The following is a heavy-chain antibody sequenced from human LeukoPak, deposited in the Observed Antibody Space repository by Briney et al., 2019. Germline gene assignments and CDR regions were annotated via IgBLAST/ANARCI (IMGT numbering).Heavy chain of an antibody. Sequence: PGGSLRLSRAASGFTFSDYSMNWVRQAPGKGLEWVSSISSSSSYIYYADSMKGRFTISRDNAKNSLYLQMNSLRAEDTAVYYCARVAEESNYPYYYYYYYMDVWGKGTTVTVSS. D-gene: IGHD4-11*01. CDR1: GFTFSDYS. J-gene: IGHJ6*03. CDR2: ISSSSSYI. CDR3: ARVAEESNYPYYYYYYYMDV. V-gene: IGHV3-21*01.